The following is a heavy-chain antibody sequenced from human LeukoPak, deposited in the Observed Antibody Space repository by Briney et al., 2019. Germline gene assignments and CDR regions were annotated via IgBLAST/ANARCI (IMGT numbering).Heavy chain of an antibody. D-gene: IGHD3-10*01. CDR1: GFTFSSYS. CDR2: ISTSSSYI. CDR3: ARRDDSGSYFY. J-gene: IGHJ4*02. V-gene: IGHV3-21*01. Sequence: GGSLRLSCAASGFTFSSYSMNWVRQAPGKGLEWVSSISTSSSYIHYADSVKGRFTISRDNAKNSLYLQMNSLRAEDTAVYYCARRDDSGSYFYWGQGTLVTVSS.